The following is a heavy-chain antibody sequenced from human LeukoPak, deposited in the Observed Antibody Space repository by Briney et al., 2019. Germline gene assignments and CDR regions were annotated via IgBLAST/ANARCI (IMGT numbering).Heavy chain of an antibody. J-gene: IGHJ4*02. CDR2: ITNSGGNT. CDR1: GFTFSNSA. D-gene: IGHD6-19*01. Sequence: GGSLRLSCEASGFTFSNSAMSWVRQAPGQGLEWVSTITNSGGNTYYADSVKGRFTISRDNSKNTLYLQMNSLRAEDTAVYYCAKPAGRLSSGRYFDYWGQGTLVTVSS. CDR3: AKPAGRLSSGRYFDY. V-gene: IGHV3-23*01.